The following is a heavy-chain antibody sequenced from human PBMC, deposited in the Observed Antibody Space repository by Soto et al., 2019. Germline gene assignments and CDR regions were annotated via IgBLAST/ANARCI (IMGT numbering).Heavy chain of an antibody. Sequence: GGSLRLSCAASGFTFNNSAMSWVRQAPGKGLECVSSVTGSGGSTFHADSVKGRFTISRDNSKNTLYLQMNSLRADDTAVYYCAKDRVLAPLAYWSFDLWGRGTLVTVSS. D-gene: IGHD2-8*01. CDR2: VTGSGGST. CDR3: AKDRVLAPLAYWSFDL. CDR1: GFTFNNSA. J-gene: IGHJ2*01. V-gene: IGHV3-23*01.